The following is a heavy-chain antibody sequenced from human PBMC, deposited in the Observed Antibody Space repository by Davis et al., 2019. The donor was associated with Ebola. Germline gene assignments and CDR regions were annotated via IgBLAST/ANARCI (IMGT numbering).Heavy chain of an antibody. CDR3: ARGRSAAAGTYYYYYYGMDV. D-gene: IGHD6-13*01. CDR2: INHSGST. V-gene: IGHV4-34*01. Sequence: SETLSLTCAVYGGSFSGYYWSWIRQPPGKGLEWIGEINHSGSTNYNPSLKSRVTISVDTSKNQFSLKLSSVTAADTAVYYCARGRSAAAGTYYYYYYGMDVWGKGTTVTVSS. CDR1: GGSFSGYY. J-gene: IGHJ6*04.